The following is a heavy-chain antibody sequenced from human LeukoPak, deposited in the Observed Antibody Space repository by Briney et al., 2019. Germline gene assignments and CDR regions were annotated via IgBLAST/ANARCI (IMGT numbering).Heavy chain of an antibody. CDR1: GYTFTGYY. Sequence: ASVKVSCKASGYTFTGYYMHWVRQAPGQGLEWMGWINPNSGGTNYAQKFQGRVTMTRDTSISTAYMELSRLRSDDTAVYYCAKPRRYCSSTSCQKGVPAFDIWGQGTMVTVSS. CDR2: INPNSGGT. CDR3: AKPRRYCSSTSCQKGVPAFDI. J-gene: IGHJ3*02. D-gene: IGHD2-2*01. V-gene: IGHV1-2*02.